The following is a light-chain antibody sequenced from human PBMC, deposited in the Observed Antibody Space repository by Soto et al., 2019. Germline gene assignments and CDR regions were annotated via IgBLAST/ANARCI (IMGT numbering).Light chain of an antibody. CDR1: QSIYTW. CDR2: MAS. CDR3: QQYVKYPVT. Sequence: DIQMTQSPSTLSASVGDRVTITCPANQSIYTWLAWYQHKPGKAPKFLIYMASSLENGVPSRFSGSGSGTEFTLTISSLQPDDFATYVCQQYVKYPVTFGQGTKVEIK. J-gene: IGKJ1*01. V-gene: IGKV1-5*03.